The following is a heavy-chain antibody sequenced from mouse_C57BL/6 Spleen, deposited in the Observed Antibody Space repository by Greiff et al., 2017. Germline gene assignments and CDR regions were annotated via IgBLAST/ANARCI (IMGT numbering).Heavy chain of an antibody. Sequence: VQGVESGAELVKPGASVKLSCKASGYTFTEYTIHWVKQRSGQGLEWIGWFYPGSGSIKYNEKFKDKATLTADKSSSTVYMELSRLTSEDSAVYFCARHEGKGYYSTYAMDYWGQGTSVTVSS. CDR2: FYPGSGSI. V-gene: IGHV1-62-2*01. CDR1: GYTFTEYT. J-gene: IGHJ4*01. D-gene: IGHD2-5*01. CDR3: ARHEGKGYYSTYAMDY.